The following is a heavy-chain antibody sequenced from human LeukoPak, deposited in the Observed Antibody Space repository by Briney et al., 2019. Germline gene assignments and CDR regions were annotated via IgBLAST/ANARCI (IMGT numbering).Heavy chain of an antibody. V-gene: IGHV3-33*06. Sequence: GGSLRLSCAASGFTFRSYGMHWVRQAPGKGLEWVADIWYDGSNKYYADSVKGRFTISRDNSKNTLYLQMNSLRAEDTAVYYCAKDNYCSSTSCYNFDYWGQGTLVTVSS. CDR1: GFTFRSYG. CDR3: AKDNYCSSTSCYNFDY. D-gene: IGHD2-2*02. CDR2: IWYDGSNK. J-gene: IGHJ4*02.